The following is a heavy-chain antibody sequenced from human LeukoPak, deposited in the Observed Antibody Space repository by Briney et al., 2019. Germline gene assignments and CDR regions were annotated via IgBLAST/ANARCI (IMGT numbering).Heavy chain of an antibody. CDR3: ARHVGIHLWSLYFDY. V-gene: IGHV4-59*08. J-gene: IGHJ4*02. Sequence: SQTLSLTCIVSGGSISSYYWSWIRQPPGKGLEWIGYIYSCGSTDYNPSLKSRVTISLDTSNHQFSLKLTSVTAADTAVYYCARHVGIHLWSLYFDYWGQGSLVTVSS. D-gene: IGHD5-18*01. CDR2: IYSCGST. CDR1: GGSISSYY.